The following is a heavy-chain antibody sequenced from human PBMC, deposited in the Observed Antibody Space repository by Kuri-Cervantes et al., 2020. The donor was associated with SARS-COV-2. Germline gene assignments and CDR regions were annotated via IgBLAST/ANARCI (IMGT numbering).Heavy chain of an antibody. CDR1: GYTFTDYY. CDR2: INPNSGGT. CDR3: AREGPDYYDSSGHTGEYYFDY. J-gene: IGHJ4*02. V-gene: IGHV1-2*04. Sequence: ASVKVSCKASGYTFTDYYMHWVRQAPGQGLEWMGWINPNSGGTNYAQKFQGWVTMTRDTSISTAYMELSRLRPDDTAVYYCAREGPDYYDSSGHTGEYYFDYWGQGTLVTVSS. D-gene: IGHD3-22*01.